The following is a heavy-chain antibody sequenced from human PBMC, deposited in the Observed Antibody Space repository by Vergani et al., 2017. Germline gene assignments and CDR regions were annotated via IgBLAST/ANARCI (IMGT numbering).Heavy chain of an antibody. CDR1: GGSFTSYL. CDR2: IDHTWRP. J-gene: IGHJ6*03. V-gene: IGHV4-34*01. CDR3: ARVNTETNGHLYYYYYMDV. D-gene: IGHD4-11*01. Sequence: QVQLQQWGGGLLKPSGTLSLTCVVTGGSFTSYLWTWIRQSPGEGLEWVGDIDHTWRPDYNPSLKSRLTMSVIKSRNQFSLTLNSVTATDTAIYFCARVNTETNGHLYYYYYMDVWGQGTAVTVS.